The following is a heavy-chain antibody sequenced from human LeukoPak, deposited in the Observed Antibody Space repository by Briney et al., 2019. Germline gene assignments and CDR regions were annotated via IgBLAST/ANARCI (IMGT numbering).Heavy chain of an antibody. D-gene: IGHD5/OR15-5a*01. CDR1: GFTFSSYG. J-gene: IGHJ4*01. CDR2: IWYDGSNT. V-gene: IGHV3-33*01. Sequence: GGSLRLSCAASGFTFSSYGMHWVRQAPGKGLEWVAMIWYDGSNTYYADSVKGRFTISRDNSENTLFLQMDSLRAEDTAVYYCARDRSTTHFDYWGQGTLVTVSS. CDR3: ARDRSTTHFDY.